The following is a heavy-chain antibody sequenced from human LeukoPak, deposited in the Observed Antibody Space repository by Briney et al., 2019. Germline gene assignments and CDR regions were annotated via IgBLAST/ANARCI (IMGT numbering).Heavy chain of an antibody. J-gene: IGHJ4*02. CDR1: GYTFTSYG. V-gene: IGHV1-18*01. CDR3: ARDKARVGASKPLNY. Sequence: GASVKVSCKASGYTFTSYGISWVRQAPGQGLEWMGWISAYNGNTNYAQKLQGRVTMTTDTSTSTAYMELRSLRSDDTAVYYCARDKARVGASKPLNYWGQGTLVTVSS. D-gene: IGHD1-26*01. CDR2: ISAYNGNT.